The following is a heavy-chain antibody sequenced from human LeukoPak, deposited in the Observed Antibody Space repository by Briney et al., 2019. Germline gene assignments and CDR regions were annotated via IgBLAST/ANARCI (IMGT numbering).Heavy chain of an antibody. V-gene: IGHV1-69*01. J-gene: IGHJ4*02. CDR1: GGTFNNYA. CDR2: TIPLFGTA. CDR3: AREGAGYGSGSYYYY. D-gene: IGHD3-10*01. Sequence: SVKVSCKASGGTFNNYAISWVRQAPGQGLEWMGGTIPLFGTANYAQKFLGRVIITADESTSTTHMYLSSLKSEDTAVYYCAREGAGYGSGSYYYYWGQGTLVTVSS.